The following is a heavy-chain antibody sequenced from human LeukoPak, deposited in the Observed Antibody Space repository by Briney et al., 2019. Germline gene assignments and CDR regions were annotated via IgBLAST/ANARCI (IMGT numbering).Heavy chain of an antibody. V-gene: IGHV3-9*01. D-gene: IGHD6-6*01. CDR1: GFTFDEHA. J-gene: IGHJ4*02. CDR2: ISWNSGSI. Sequence: GGSLRLSCAASGFTFDEHAMHWVREAPGKGLEWVSGISWNSGSINYADSVKGRFTISRDNAKNSLYLQMNSLRTEDTAFYYFSKAREGDFFDYWGQGTLVTVSS. CDR3: SKAREGDFFDY.